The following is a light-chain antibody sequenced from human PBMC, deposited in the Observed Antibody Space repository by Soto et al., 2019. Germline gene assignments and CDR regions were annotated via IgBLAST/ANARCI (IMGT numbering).Light chain of an antibody. J-gene: IGKJ4*01. Sequence: DIVMTQSPDSLAGCLGERATVNCKSSQSLLSNSNNKNYLTWYQQKLGQPPKLLIYWASTRESGVPDRFSGSGSGTDFTLTISSLQAEDVAVYYCQQYYSAPLTFGGGTKVDIK. CDR3: QQYYSAPLT. CDR1: QSLLSNSNNKNY. CDR2: WAS. V-gene: IGKV4-1*01.